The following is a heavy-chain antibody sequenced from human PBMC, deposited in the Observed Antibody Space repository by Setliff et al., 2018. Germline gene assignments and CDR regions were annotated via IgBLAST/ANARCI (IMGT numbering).Heavy chain of an antibody. V-gene: IGHV4-4*07. Sequence: PSETLSLTCTVSGGSISSYYWTWVRQPAGKGLEWIGRIYTNRTTNYNPSLKSRVTMSVDTSKNHFSLELSSVTAADTAVYYCAREDASGSARRFDPCGQGTLVTVSS. CDR1: GGSISSYY. CDR2: IYTNRTT. CDR3: AREDASGSARRFDP. J-gene: IGHJ5*02. D-gene: IGHD3-10*01.